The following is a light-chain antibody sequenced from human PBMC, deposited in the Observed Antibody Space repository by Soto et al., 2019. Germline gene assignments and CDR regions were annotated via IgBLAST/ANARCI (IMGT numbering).Light chain of an antibody. CDR3: QQYTSTPIT. J-gene: IGKJ5*01. V-gene: IGKV3-20*01. CDR1: QSVSSGY. Sequence: EIVLTQSQGTLSLSPGESAPLSCRASQSVSSGYLAWYQQKPGQAPRLLIYGASSRATGISDRFSGSGSGTDFTLTISRLEPEDYAVYYCQQYTSTPITFGQGTRLEIK. CDR2: GAS.